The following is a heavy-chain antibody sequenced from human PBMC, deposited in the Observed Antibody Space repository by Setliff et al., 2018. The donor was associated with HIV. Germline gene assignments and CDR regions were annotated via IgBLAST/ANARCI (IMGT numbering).Heavy chain of an antibody. CDR2: IYTSGNT. J-gene: IGHJ4*02. CDR3: ARVRRDDFWTGPFVY. Sequence: ASETLSLTCTVSGGSITSGSYYWSWIRRPAGKGLECIGHIYTSGNTNYNPSLKSRVTISIDTSKNHFSLKLSSVTAADTAVYYCARVRRDDFWTGPFVYWGQGTLVTVSS. D-gene: IGHD3-3*01. CDR1: GGSITSGSYY. V-gene: IGHV4-61*09.